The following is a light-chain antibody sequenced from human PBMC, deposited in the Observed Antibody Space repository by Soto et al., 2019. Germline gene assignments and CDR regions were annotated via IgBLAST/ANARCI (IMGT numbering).Light chain of an antibody. CDR2: DAS. J-gene: IGKJ1*01. V-gene: IGKV1-5*01. Sequence: DIQMTQSPSTLSASVGDRVTITCRASQSISSWLAWYQQKPGKAPKLLIYDASSLESGVPSRFSGSGSGTKFTLTTSCLQPDDSATYYCQQYNRYSGTFGQGTKGDIK. CDR3: QQYNRYSGT. CDR1: QSISSW.